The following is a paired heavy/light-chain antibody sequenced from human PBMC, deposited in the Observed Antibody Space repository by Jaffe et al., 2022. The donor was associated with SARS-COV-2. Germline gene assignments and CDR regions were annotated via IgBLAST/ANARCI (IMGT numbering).Light chain of an antibody. CDR1: STDVGGYRY. CDR3: KSYTSSSTLI. J-gene: IGLJ2*01. Sequence: QSALTQPASVSGSPGQSITISCTGTSTDVGGYRYVSWYQQHPGKAPKLMIYEVSNRPSGVPDRFSGSKSGNTASLTISGLQAEDEADYYCKSYTSSSTLIFGGGTKLTVL. CDR2: EVS. V-gene: IGLV2-14*01.
Heavy chain of an antibody. CDR2: INPNSGGT. D-gene: IGHD3-9*01. Sequence: QVQLVQSGAEVKKPGDSVKVSCKASGYSFTDYYIHWVRQAPGQGLEWMGWINPNSGGTNYAQKFQDRVTMTRDTSISTAYMDLSRLRFDDTAVYYCAKNRPLLGYFDWFDFDPWGQGTLVTVSS. J-gene: IGHJ5*02. V-gene: IGHV1-2*02. CDR1: GYSFTDYY. CDR3: AKNRPLLGYFDWFDFDP.